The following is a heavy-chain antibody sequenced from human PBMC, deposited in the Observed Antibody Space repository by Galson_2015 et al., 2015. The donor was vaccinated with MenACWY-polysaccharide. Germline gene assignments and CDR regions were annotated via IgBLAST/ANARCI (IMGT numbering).Heavy chain of an antibody. D-gene: IGHD3-22*01. Sequence: SVKVSCKASGYTFTSYGISWVRQAPGQGLEWMGWISAYNGNTNYAQKLQGRVTMTTDTSTSTAYMELRSLRSDDTAVYYCARVSRITIIAVATYYCCGIVVSGHGTTAAVSS. CDR1: GYTFTSYG. J-gene: IGHJ6*02. CDR2: ISAYNGNT. CDR3: ARVSRITIIAVATYYCCGIVV. V-gene: IGHV1-18*01.